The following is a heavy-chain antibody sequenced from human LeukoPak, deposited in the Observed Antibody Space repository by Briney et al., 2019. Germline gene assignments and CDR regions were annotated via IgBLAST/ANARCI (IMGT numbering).Heavy chain of an antibody. V-gene: IGHV3-23*01. CDR1: GFTFSSYA. CDR2: IRGSGGST. Sequence: GGSLRLSCAASGFTFSSYAMSWVRQAPGKGLEWVSAIRGSGGSTYYADSVKGRFTISRDNSKNTLYLQMNSLRAEDTAVYYCAKAIFDIVVVTATSFDYWGQGTLVTVSS. D-gene: IGHD2-21*02. J-gene: IGHJ4*02. CDR3: AKAIFDIVVVTATSFDY.